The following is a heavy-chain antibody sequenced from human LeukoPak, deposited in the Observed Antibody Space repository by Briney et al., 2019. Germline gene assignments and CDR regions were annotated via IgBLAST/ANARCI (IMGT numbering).Heavy chain of an antibody. D-gene: IGHD3/OR15-3a*01. V-gene: IGHV3-11*01. Sequence: PGGSLRLSRAASGFTLSDYYMSWIRQAPGKGLEWVSCSSSSGSTIYYADSVKGRFAISRDNAKNSLYLQMNSLRAEDTAVYYCARRRDFIDYWGQGTLVTVSS. CDR2: SSSSGSTI. J-gene: IGHJ4*02. CDR1: GFTLSDYY. CDR3: ARRRDFIDY.